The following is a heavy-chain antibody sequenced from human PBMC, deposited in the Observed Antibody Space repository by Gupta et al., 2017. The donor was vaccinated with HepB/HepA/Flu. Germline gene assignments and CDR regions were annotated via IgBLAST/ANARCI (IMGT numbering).Heavy chain of an antibody. CDR3: AKGGGYDNYCFNS. V-gene: IGHV3-23*01. CDR1: VFTFNDSA. CDR2: LSGSGGTT. J-gene: IGHJ5*01. Sequence: EVQLLESGGDLVQPGGSLRLSCAASVFTFNDSARNWARQASGKGLEWVSGLSGSGGTTHYADAMKGRFTISRDNSKNTGYLQMNSLRAEDTAVYYCAKGGGYDNYCFNSWGQGTLVTVSS. D-gene: IGHD5-12*01.